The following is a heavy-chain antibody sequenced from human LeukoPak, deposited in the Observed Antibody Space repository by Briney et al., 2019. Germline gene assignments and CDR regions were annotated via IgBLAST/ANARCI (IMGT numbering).Heavy chain of an antibody. CDR3: ARRVGPSTDAFDI. CDR2: IYYSGST. J-gene: IGHJ3*02. V-gene: IGHV4-59*08. CDR1: GGSIGSYY. D-gene: IGHD2-2*01. Sequence: SETLSLTCTVSGGSIGSYYWSWIRQPPGKGLEWIGYIYYSGSTNYNPSLKSRVTISVDTSKNQFSLKLSSVTAADTAVYYCARRVGPSTDAFDIWGQGTMVTVSS.